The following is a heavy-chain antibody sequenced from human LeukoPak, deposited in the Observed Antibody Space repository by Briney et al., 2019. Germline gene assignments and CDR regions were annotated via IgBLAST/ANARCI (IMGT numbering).Heavy chain of an antibody. J-gene: IGHJ4*02. D-gene: IGHD3-3*01. CDR2: ISAHNGNT. CDR3: ARGHYDFWSGYYPKIYYFDY. V-gene: IGHV1-18*01. CDR1: GYTFTSYG. Sequence: ASVKVSCKASGYTFTSYGISWVRQAPGQGLEWMGWISAHNGNTNYAQKLQGRVTMTTDTSTSTAYMELRSLRSDDTAVYYCARGHYDFWSGYYPKIYYFDYWGQGTLVTVSS.